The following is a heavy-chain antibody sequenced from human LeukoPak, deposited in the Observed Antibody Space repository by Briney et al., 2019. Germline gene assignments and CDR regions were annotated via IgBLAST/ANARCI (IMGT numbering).Heavy chain of an antibody. CDR1: GGSFSGYY. Sequence: SETLSLTCAVYGGSFSGYYWSWIRQPPGKGLEWIGEINHSGSTNYNPSLKSRVTISVDTSKNQFSLKLSSVTAADTAVYYCARLNDYGDYGWYFDLWGRGTLVTVSS. D-gene: IGHD4-17*01. CDR3: ARLNDYGDYGWYFDL. J-gene: IGHJ2*01. V-gene: IGHV4-34*01. CDR2: INHSGST.